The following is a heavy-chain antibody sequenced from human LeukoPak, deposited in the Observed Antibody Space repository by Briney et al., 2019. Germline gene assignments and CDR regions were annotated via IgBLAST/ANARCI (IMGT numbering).Heavy chain of an antibody. V-gene: IGHV3-66*04. Sequence: GGSLRLSCAASGFAVSRNYMSWVRQAPGKGLEWVSVIYSGGSTYYADSVKGRFTISRDNSKNTLYLQMSSLRAEDTAIYYCARRAGEYSHPYDYWGQGTLVTVSS. D-gene: IGHD2-15*01. CDR1: GFAVSRNY. CDR3: ARRAGEYSHPYDY. CDR2: IYSGGST. J-gene: IGHJ4*02.